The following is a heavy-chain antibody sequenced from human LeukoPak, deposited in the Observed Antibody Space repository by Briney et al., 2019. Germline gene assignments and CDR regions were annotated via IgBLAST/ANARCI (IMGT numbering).Heavy chain of an antibody. CDR3: ALDSGLSY. CDR1: GLSFSDHY. CDR2: TGNKADNYTT. D-gene: IGHD3-10*01. J-gene: IGHJ4*02. Sequence: GGSQSLPCRSSGLSFSDHYIDWVRQSPGKGLEWVARTGNKADNYTTEYAASVKGRFTISRDDSKKSLYLQMNSLKTEDTAVYYCALDSGLSYWGQGALVTVSS. V-gene: IGHV3-72*01.